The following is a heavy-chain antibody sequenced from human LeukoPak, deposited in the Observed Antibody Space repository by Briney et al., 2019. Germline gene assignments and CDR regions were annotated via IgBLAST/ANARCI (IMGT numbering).Heavy chain of an antibody. CDR2: LSGSGGGT. Sequence: GGSLRLSCAVSGITLSNYGMSWVRQAPGKGLEWVAGLSGSGGGTNYADSVQGRFTISRDNPKNTLCLQMNSLRAEDTAVYFCAKRGVVIRVFLVGFHKEAYYFDSWGQGALVTVSS. CDR1: GITLSNYG. D-gene: IGHD3-10*01. CDR3: AKRGVVIRVFLVGFHKEAYYFDS. J-gene: IGHJ4*02. V-gene: IGHV3-23*01.